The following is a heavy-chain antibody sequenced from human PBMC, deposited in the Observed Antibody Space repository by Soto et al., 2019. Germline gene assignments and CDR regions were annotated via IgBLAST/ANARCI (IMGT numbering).Heavy chain of an antibody. CDR3: ARAHPEYSSAARPLYYFDY. J-gene: IGHJ4*02. V-gene: IGHV4-31*03. Sequence: SETLSLTCTVSGGSISSDGYYWSWIRQHPGKGLEWIGYIYYSGSTYYNPSLKSRVTISVDTSKNQFFLKLSSVTAADTAVYYCARAHPEYSSAARPLYYFDYWGQGTLVTVSS. CDR1: GGSISSDGYY. D-gene: IGHD6-6*01. CDR2: IYYSGST.